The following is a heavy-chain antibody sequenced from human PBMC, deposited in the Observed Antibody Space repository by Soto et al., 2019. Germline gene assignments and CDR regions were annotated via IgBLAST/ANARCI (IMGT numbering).Heavy chain of an antibody. J-gene: IGHJ3*02. V-gene: IGHV1-69*06. CDR1: GGTFSSYA. D-gene: IGHD2-15*01. CDR3: ARDVYCSGGSCPALASMAFDI. CDR2: IIPIFGTA. Sequence: QVQLVQSGAEVKKPGSSVKVSCKASGGTFSSYAISWVRQAPGQGLEWMGGIIPIFGTANYAQKFQGRVTITADKSTSTAYMELSTLRSEDTAVYYCARDVYCSGGSCPALASMAFDIWCQGTTFTVSS.